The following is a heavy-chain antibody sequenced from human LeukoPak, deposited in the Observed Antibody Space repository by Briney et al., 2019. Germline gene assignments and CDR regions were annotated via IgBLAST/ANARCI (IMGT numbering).Heavy chain of an antibody. J-gene: IGHJ4*02. CDR1: GYTLTELS. CDR2: FDPEDGET. V-gene: IGHV1-24*01. CDR3: ATERDYFDY. Sequence: GASVKVSCKVSGYTLTELSMHWVRQAPGKGLEWMGGFDPEDGETIYAQKFQGRVTVTEDTSTDTAYMELSSLRSEDTAVYYCATERDYFDYWGQGTLVTVSS.